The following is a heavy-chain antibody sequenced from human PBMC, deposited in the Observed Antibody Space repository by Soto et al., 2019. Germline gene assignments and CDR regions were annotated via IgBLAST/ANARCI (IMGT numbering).Heavy chain of an antibody. J-gene: IGHJ4*02. Sequence: QVQLVESGGGLVKPGGSLRLSCAASGFTFSDYYMSWIRQAPGKGLGWVSYISSSGSTIYYADSVKSRFTIPRHNAKNSLYLQMNSLRAEDTAVYYCAREYKWGGRFLEWSKTVDYWGQGTLVTVSS. D-gene: IGHD3-3*01. CDR1: GFTFSDYY. CDR3: AREYKWGGRFLEWSKTVDY. V-gene: IGHV3-11*01. CDR2: ISSSGSTI.